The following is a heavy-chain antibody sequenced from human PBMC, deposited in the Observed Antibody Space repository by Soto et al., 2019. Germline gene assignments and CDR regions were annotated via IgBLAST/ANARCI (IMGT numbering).Heavy chain of an antibody. V-gene: IGHV3-23*01. D-gene: IGHD3-10*01. CDR3: AKSRYYYGSGSYGGV. Sequence: GGSLRLSCAASGFTFSSYAMSWVRQAPGKGLEWVSAISGSGGSTYYADSVKGRFTISRDNSKNTLYLQMNSLRAEDTAVYYCAKSRYYYGSGSYGGVWGQGTLVTVSS. CDR2: ISGSGGST. CDR1: GFTFSSYA. J-gene: IGHJ4*02.